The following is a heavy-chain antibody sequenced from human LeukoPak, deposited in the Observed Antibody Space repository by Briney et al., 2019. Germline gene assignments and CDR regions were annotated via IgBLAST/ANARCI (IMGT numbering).Heavy chain of an antibody. Sequence: SETLSLTCTVSGASISSGDYYWSWIRQPPGKGLECIGHIYYSGSTYYNPSLKSRVTISVDTSKNQFSLKLSSVTAADTAVYYCARTYCSSTSCYNYFDYWGQGTLVTVSS. D-gene: IGHD2-2*02. J-gene: IGHJ4*02. CDR1: GASISSGDYY. CDR3: ARTYCSSTSCYNYFDY. CDR2: IYYSGST. V-gene: IGHV4-30-4*02.